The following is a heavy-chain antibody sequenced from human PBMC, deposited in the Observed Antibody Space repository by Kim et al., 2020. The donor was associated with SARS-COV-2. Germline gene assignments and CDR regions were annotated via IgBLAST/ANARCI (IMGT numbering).Heavy chain of an antibody. D-gene: IGHD6-19*01. Sequence: NPSLKSRVTISVDTSKNQFSLKLSSVTAADTAVYYCAREESSGWYGRLDYWGQGTLVTVSS. CDR3: AREESSGWYGRLDY. J-gene: IGHJ4*02. V-gene: IGHV4-59*01.